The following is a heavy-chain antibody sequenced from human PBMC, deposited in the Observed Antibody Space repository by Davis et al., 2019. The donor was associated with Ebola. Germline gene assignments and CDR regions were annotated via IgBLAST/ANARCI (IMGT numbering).Heavy chain of an antibody. D-gene: IGHD1-26*01. CDR2: IYYSGRP. CDR3: SRRVSGSYYRPFDY. CDR1: GGSIRSYY. V-gene: IGHV4-59*08. Sequence: SETLSLTCTVSGGSIRSYYWSWLRQPPGKGLEWIGYIYYSGRPNYNPSLKSRVTISVDTSKNTFSLTLSTVTAADPAVYYCSRRVSGSYYRPFDYWGQGTLVTVSS. J-gene: IGHJ4*02.